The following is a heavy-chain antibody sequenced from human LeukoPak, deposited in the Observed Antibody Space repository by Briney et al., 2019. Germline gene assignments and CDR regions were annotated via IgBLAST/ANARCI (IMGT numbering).Heavy chain of an antibody. CDR2: ISGTAGST. J-gene: IGHJ4*02. Sequence: GGSLRLSCAASGFTFSSYGINWVRQAPGKGLEWVSYISGTAGSTYYADSVKGRFTISRDNSKNTLYLQMNSLRAEDTAVYYCAKQSGDPRATFDYWGQGTLVTVSS. CDR3: AKQSGDPRATFDY. D-gene: IGHD7-27*01. CDR1: GFTFSSYG. V-gene: IGHV3-23*01.